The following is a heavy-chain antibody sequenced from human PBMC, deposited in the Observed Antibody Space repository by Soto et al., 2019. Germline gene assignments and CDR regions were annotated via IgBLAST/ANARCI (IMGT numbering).Heavy chain of an antibody. Sequence: GGSVKGSCKGSGYTFTSYYMHWVRQAPGQGLEWMGIINPSGGSTSYAQKFQGRVTMTRDTSTSTVYMELSSLRSEDTAVYYCARPVTYDSSGYYFDYWGQGTLVTVS. J-gene: IGHJ4*02. CDR1: GYTFTSYY. V-gene: IGHV1-46*01. CDR2: INPSGGST. CDR3: ARPVTYDSSGYYFDY. D-gene: IGHD3-22*01.